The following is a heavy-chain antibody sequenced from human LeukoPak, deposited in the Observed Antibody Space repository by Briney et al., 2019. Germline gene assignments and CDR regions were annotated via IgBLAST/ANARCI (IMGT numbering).Heavy chain of an antibody. J-gene: IGHJ4*02. D-gene: IGHD3-9*01. V-gene: IGHV4-61*01. CDR1: GGSISSSSYY. CDR3: ARGGGLRYFDWLLDY. CDR2: IYYSGST. Sequence: SETLSLTCTVSGGSISSSSYYWSWIRQPPGKGLEWIGYIYYSGSTNYNPSLKSRVTISVDTSKNQFSLKLSSVTAADTAVYYCARGGGLRYFDWLLDYWGQGTLVTVSS.